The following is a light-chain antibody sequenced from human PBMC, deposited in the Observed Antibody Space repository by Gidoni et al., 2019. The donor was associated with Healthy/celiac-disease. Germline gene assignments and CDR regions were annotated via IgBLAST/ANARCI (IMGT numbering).Light chain of an antibody. J-gene: IGLJ1*01. CDR3: QVWDSSSDHPYV. V-gene: IGLV3-21*03. Sequence: SYVLTQPPSVSVAPGKTARITCGGNNIGSKSEHWYQQKPAQAPVLVVYDDSDRPSGIPERFSGSNSGNTATLTISRVEAGDEADYYCQVWDSSSDHPYVFGTGTKVTVL. CDR2: DDS. CDR1: NIGSKS.